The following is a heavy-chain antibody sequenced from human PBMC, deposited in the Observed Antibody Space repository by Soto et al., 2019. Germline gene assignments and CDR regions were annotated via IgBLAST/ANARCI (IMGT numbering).Heavy chain of an antibody. D-gene: IGHD2-2*01. Sequence: QVQLVQSGADVKTPGASVRVSCKASGYTFTGYYVHWVREAPGQGLEWMGWINPETGGTSYAQKFQGRVTLSRDTFINTAYLELSMLRFDDAAVYFCARERYQVISDGMDVWGQGTTVTVSS. V-gene: IGHV1-2*02. CDR3: ARERYQVISDGMDV. CDR2: INPETGGT. J-gene: IGHJ6*02. CDR1: GYTFTGYY.